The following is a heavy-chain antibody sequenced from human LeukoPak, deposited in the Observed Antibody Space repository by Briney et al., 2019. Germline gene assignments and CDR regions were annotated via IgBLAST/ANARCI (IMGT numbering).Heavy chain of an antibody. CDR3: AREGIAAAGR. CDR2: IYYSGST. Sequence: SQTLSLTCTVSGGSISSGGYYWSWIRQHPGKGLEWIGYIYYSGSTYYNPSLKSRVTISVDASKNQFSLKLSSVTAADTAVYYCAREGIAAAGRWGQGTLVTVSS. V-gene: IGHV4-31*03. D-gene: IGHD6-13*01. CDR1: GGSISSGGYY. J-gene: IGHJ4*02.